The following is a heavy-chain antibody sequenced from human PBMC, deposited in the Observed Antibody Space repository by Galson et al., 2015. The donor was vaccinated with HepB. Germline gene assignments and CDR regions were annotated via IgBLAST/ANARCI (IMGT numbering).Heavy chain of an antibody. CDR3: AKDLPVDYGGNAYYGMDV. CDR1: GSTFSTYA. Sequence: SLRLSCAASGSTFSTYAMSWVRQAPGKGLEWVSGISGSGGSTYYADSVKGRFTISRDNSKNTLYVQMNSLRAEDTAIYYCAKDLPVDYGGNAYYGMDVWGQGTTVTVSS. CDR2: ISGSGGST. V-gene: IGHV3-23*01. D-gene: IGHD4-23*01. J-gene: IGHJ6*02.